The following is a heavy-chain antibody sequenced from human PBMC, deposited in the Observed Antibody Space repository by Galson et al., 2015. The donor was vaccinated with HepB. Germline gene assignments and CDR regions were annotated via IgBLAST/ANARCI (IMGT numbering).Heavy chain of an antibody. CDR2: ISPDGSRT. V-gene: IGHV3-30-3*01. Sequence: SLRLSCAASGFTFSAYNMHWVRQAPVKGLEWLAIISPDGSRTFYADSVRGQFTTSRDNSKNTLFLQVDGLRPEDTAMYYCARDFEWNFDLWGQGTLVTVSS. CDR3: ARDFEWNFDL. J-gene: IGHJ4*02. CDR1: GFTFSAYN. D-gene: IGHD3-9*01.